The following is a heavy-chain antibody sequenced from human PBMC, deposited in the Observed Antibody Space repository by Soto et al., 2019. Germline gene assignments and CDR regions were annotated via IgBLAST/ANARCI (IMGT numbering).Heavy chain of an antibody. J-gene: IGHJ3*02. CDR2: ISGSGGST. V-gene: IGHV3-23*01. Sequence: GGSLRLSCAASGFTFSSYAMSWVRQAPGKGLEWVSAISGSGGSTYYADSVKGRFTISRDNSKNTLYLQMNSLRAEDTAVYYCAKPLIDEDYHHSRDFDISGQGTMVTVSS. CDR3: AKPLIDEDYHHSRDFDI. CDR1: GFTFSSYA. D-gene: IGHD3-22*01.